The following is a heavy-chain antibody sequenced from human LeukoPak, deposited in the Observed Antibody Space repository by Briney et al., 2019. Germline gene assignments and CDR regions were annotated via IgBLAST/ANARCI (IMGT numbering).Heavy chain of an antibody. CDR3: VKNGDRGAYCSGGSCYPYYNYYMDV. J-gene: IGHJ6*03. D-gene: IGHD2-15*01. V-gene: IGHV3-23*01. Sequence: GGSLRLSCAASGFTFSSYGMSWVRQAPGKGLELVSSISFTCGTTYCADSVKGRFTIFRDNSKDTMHLQMTSVRAEDTAIYYCVKNGDRGAYCSGGSCYPYYNYYMDVWGKGTTVTISS. CDR1: GFTFSSYG. CDR2: ISFTCGTT.